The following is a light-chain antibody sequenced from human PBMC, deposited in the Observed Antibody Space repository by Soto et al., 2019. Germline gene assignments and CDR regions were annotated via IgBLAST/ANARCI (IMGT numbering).Light chain of an antibody. J-gene: IGLJ1*01. CDR3: VAWDASLSGHV. CDR2: TND. V-gene: IGLV1-44*01. Sequence: QSVLTQPPSASGTPGQRVTISCSGSTSNIGESTVSWYRHLPGMAPKLLISTNDQRPSGVPDRFSGSKSGTSASLAISGLQSEDEADYYCVAWDASLSGHVFGTGTKLTVL. CDR1: TSNIGEST.